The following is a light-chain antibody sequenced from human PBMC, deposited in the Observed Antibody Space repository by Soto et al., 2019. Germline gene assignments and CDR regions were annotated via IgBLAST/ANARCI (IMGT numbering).Light chain of an antibody. Sequence: QSALTQPASVSGSPGQSITISCTGTSSDVGGYNYVSWYQQHPGKAPKLMIYDVSNRTSGVSNRFSGSKSGNTASLTISGLQAEDEADYDCSSYTSSSTPYVVFGGGTKLTVL. J-gene: IGLJ2*01. CDR1: SSDVGGYNY. CDR3: SSYTSSSTPYVV. CDR2: DVS. V-gene: IGLV2-14*01.